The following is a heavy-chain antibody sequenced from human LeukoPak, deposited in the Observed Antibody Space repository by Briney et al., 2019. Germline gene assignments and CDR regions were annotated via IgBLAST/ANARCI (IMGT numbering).Heavy chain of an antibody. CDR3: ARAQLYYYDSSGYPDY. Sequence: SETLARTCAVYGGSFSGYYWSWIRKPPGKGLEWIGEINHSGSTNYNPSLKSRVTISVDTSKNQFSLKLSSVTAADTAVYYCARAQLYYYDSSGYPDYWGQGTLVTVSS. CDR2: INHSGST. CDR1: GGSFSGYY. V-gene: IGHV4-34*01. J-gene: IGHJ4*02. D-gene: IGHD3-22*01.